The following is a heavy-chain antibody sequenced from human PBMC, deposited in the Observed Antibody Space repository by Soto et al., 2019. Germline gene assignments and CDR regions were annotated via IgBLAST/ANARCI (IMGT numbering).Heavy chain of an antibody. CDR1: GFTFSTYG. D-gene: IGHD5-18*01. Sequence: QVQLVESGGGVVQPGKSLRLSCAASGFTFSTYGMHWVRQAPGKGLEWVAVIWYDGSNKYHGDSLKGRFTMSRDNSKNTLYLQINNLTAEDTAVYYCGRDGALGDTAVVDSWGQGTLVTVSS. CDR2: IWYDGSNK. V-gene: IGHV3-33*01. J-gene: IGHJ4*02. CDR3: GRDGALGDTAVVDS.